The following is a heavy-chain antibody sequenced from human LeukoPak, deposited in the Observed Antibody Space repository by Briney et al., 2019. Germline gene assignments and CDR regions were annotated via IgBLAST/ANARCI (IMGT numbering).Heavy chain of an antibody. CDR2: IIPILGIA. CDR3: ARGRVEMATNYYFDY. V-gene: IGHV1-69*04. Sequence: SVKVSCKASGGTFSSYAISWVRQAPGQGLEWMGRIIPILGIANYAQKFQGRVTITADKSTSTAYMELSSLRSEDTAVYYCARGRVEMATNYYFDYWGQGTLVTVSS. CDR1: GGTFSSYA. D-gene: IGHD5-24*01. J-gene: IGHJ4*02.